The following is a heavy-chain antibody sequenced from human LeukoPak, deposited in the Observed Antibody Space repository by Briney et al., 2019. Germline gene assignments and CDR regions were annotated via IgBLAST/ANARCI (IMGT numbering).Heavy chain of an antibody. J-gene: IGHJ4*02. D-gene: IGHD5-24*01. CDR1: GGTFSSYA. CDR2: VIPIFGIA. Sequence: ASVKVSCKASGGTFSSYAISWVRQAPGQGLEWMGRVIPIFGIANYAQKFQGRVTITADKSTSTACMELSSLRSEDTAVYYCARERDGYNYPGYFDYRGQGTLVTVSS. V-gene: IGHV1-69*04. CDR3: ARERDGYNYPGYFDY.